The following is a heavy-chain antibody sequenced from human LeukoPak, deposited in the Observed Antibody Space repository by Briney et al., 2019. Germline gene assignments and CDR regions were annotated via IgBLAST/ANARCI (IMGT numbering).Heavy chain of an antibody. CDR3: AKDFGYSTYGAYYYGMDV. CDR2: IRNKANSYTT. D-gene: IGHD4-11*01. J-gene: IGHJ6*02. CDR1: AFTFSDHY. Sequence: GGSLRLSCAASAFTFSDHYMDWGSQAPGKGLEWVGRIRNKANSYTTEYAASVKGRFTISRDDSKNSLYLQMTSLRAEDTAVYYCAKDFGYSTYGAYYYGMDVWGQGTTVTVSS. V-gene: IGHV3-72*01.